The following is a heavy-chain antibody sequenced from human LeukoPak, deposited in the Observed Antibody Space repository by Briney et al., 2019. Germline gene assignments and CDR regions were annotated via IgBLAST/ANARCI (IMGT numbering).Heavy chain of an antibody. CDR2: ISHTGST. V-gene: IGHV4-30-2*05. CDR1: GDSISSSGYF. D-gene: IGHD3-3*01. Sequence: SETLSLTCTVSGDSISSSGYFWSWIRQPPEKGLEWIGYISHTGSTNYNPSLKSRVTISVDMSKNQFSLKLNSVTAADTAVYYCASYVLRFSNYFDYWGQGTLVTVSS. CDR3: ASYVLRFSNYFDY. J-gene: IGHJ4*02.